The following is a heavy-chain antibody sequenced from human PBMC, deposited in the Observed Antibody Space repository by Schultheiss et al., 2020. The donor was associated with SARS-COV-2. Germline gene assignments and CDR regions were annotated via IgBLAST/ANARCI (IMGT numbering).Heavy chain of an antibody. V-gene: IGHV3-64D*06. CDR3: VKTLGYCSGGSCYSSYYYYYGMDV. CDR2: ISSNGGST. D-gene: IGHD2-15*01. Sequence: GGSLRLSCSASGFTFSSYAMHWVRQAPGKGLGYVSAISSNGGSTYYADSVKGRFTISRDNSKNTLYLQMSSLRAEDTAVYYCVKTLGYCSGGSCYSSYYYYYGMDVWGQGTTVTVSS. J-gene: IGHJ6*02. CDR1: GFTFSSYA.